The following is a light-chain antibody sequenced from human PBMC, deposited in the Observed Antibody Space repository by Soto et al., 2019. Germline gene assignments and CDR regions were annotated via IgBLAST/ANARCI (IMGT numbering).Light chain of an antibody. CDR3: CSYAGSFPWV. J-gene: IGLJ3*02. CDR1: TGDVGAYNF. CDR2: DAS. V-gene: IGLV2-11*01. Sequence: QSALTQPRSVSGSPGQSVTISCTGTTGDVGAYNFVSWYQLHPGKAPKLMIYDASKRPSGVPDRFSASKSGNTASLTISGLQAEDEADYYCCSYAGSFPWVFGGGTKLTV.